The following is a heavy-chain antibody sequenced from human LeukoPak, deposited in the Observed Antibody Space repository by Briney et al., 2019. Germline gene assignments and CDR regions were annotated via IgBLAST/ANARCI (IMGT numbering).Heavy chain of an antibody. CDR3: ARDIIDSSSWYDY. J-gene: IGHJ4*02. V-gene: IGHV3-20*04. CDR2: INWNGGST. CDR1: GFTFDDYG. Sequence: QSGGSLRLSCAASGFTFDDYGMSWVPQAPGKGLEWVSGINWNGGSTGYADSVKGRFTISRDNAKNSLYLQMNSLRAEDTALYYCARDIIDSSSWYDYWGQGTLVTVSS. D-gene: IGHD6-13*01.